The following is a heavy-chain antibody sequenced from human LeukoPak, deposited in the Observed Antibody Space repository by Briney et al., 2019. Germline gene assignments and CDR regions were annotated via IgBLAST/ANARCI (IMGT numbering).Heavy chain of an antibody. CDR3: GRTGGRGSALTGYHDY. J-gene: IGHJ4*02. Sequence: SETLSLTCTVSGGTISSSSYHWGWNRQPPGKGLECIRSIYYSGSTYYNPSLKSRITISVDTSTNQFALMLISVTAADTAAYYCGRTGGRGSALTGYHDYWGQGALVTVSS. CDR1: GGTISSSSYH. V-gene: IGHV4-39*01. CDR2: IYYSGST. D-gene: IGHD3-9*01.